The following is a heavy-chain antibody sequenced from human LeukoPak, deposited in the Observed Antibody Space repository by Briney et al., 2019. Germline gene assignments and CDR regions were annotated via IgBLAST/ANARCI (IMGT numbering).Heavy chain of an antibody. V-gene: IGHV4-34*01. CDR3: AREWDHIVVVPAAIPYWYFDL. CDR1: GGSFSGYY. Sequence: SETLSLTCAVYGGSFSGYYWSWIRQPPGKGLEWIGEINHSESTNYNPSLKSRVTISVDTSKNQFSLKLSSVTAADTAVYYCAREWDHIVVVPAAIPYWYFDLWGRGTLVTVSS. CDR2: INHSEST. D-gene: IGHD2-2*01. J-gene: IGHJ2*01.